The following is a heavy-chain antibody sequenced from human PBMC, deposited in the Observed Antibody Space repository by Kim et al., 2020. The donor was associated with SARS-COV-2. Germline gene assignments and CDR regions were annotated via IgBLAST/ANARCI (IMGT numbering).Heavy chain of an antibody. V-gene: IGHV3-7*01. CDR1: GFTFSSCW. CDR3: ARGAYDYGGNVCDY. D-gene: IGHD4-17*01. J-gene: IGHJ4*02. CDR2: IKQDGSDK. Sequence: GGSLRLSCAASGFTFSSCWMSWVRQAPGKGLEWVANIKQDGSDKYYVDSVKGRFTISRDNAKNSLYLQMNSLRAEDTAVYYCARGAYDYGGNVCDYWGQG.